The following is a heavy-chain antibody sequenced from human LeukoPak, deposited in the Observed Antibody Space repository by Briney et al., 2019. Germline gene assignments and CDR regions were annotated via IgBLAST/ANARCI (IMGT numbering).Heavy chain of an antibody. CDR2: ISGSGGST. CDR1: GITFSSYG. CDR3: AKDASGDYVTY. V-gene: IGHV3-23*01. Sequence: GGSLRLSCAASGITFSSYGMSWVRQAPGKGLEWVSAISGSGGSTYYADSVKGRFTISRDNSKNTLYLQMNSLRAEDTAVYYCAKDASGDYVTYWGQGTLVTVSS. J-gene: IGHJ4*02. D-gene: IGHD4-17*01.